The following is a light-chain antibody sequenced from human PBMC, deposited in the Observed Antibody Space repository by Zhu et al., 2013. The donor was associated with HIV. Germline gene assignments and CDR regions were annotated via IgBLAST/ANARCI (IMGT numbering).Light chain of an antibody. CDR1: QSISRW. CDR2: KAS. Sequence: DIQMTQSPATLFASVGDRVTVTCRAGQSISRWLAWYQQKPGKAPKLLISKASSLATGVPSRFSASGSGTQFTLTVSSLQPDDFATYFCQHYDGHSGTFGQGTKVEI. V-gene: IGKV1-5*03. CDR3: QHYDGHSGT. J-gene: IGKJ1*01.